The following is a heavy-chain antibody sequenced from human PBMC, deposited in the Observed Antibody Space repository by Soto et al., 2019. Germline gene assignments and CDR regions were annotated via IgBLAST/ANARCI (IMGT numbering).Heavy chain of an antibody. CDR1: GFTFSSYG. Sequence: GGSLRLSCAASGFTFSSYGMHWVRQAPGKGLEWVAVIWYDGSNKYYADTVKGRFTISRDNSKNTLYLQMNSLRAEDTAVYYCATHTRFYCTNGVCPPAHYYGMDVWGQGTTVTVSS. CDR2: IWYDGSNK. D-gene: IGHD2-8*01. V-gene: IGHV3-33*01. CDR3: ATHTRFYCTNGVCPPAHYYGMDV. J-gene: IGHJ6*02.